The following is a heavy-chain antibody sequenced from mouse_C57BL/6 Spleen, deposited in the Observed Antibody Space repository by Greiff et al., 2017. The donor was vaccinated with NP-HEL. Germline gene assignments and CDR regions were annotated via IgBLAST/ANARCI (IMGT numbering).Heavy chain of an antibody. V-gene: IGHV1-80*01. CDR2: IYPGDGDT. CDR3: ARGRDTRGFAY. J-gene: IGHJ3*01. CDR1: GYAFSSYW. Sequence: VQLQESGAELVKPGASVKISCKASGYAFSSYWMNWVKQRPGKGLEWIGQIYPGDGDTNYNGKFKGKATLTADKSSSTAYMQLSSLTSEDSAVYFCARGRDTRGFAYWGQGTLVTVSA.